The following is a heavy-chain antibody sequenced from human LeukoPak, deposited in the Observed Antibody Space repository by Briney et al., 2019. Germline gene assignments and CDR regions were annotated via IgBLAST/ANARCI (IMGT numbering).Heavy chain of an antibody. CDR1: GFTVSSNS. Sequence: GGSLRLSCTVSGFTVSSNSMSWVRQAPGKGLEWVSFIYSGTTHYSDSVKGRFTISRDNSKNTLYLQMNSLRAEDTAVYYCAKDRERILWFGELFHWFDPWGQGTLVTVSS. CDR2: IYSGTT. CDR3: AKDRERILWFGELFHWFDP. J-gene: IGHJ5*02. D-gene: IGHD3-10*01. V-gene: IGHV3-53*01.